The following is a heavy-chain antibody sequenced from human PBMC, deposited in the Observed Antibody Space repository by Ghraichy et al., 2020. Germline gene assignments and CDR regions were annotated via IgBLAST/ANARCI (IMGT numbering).Heavy chain of an antibody. CDR2: ISGSGGST. Sequence: GGSLRLSCAASGFTFSSYAMSWVRQAPGKGLEWVSAISGSGGSTYYADSVKGRFTISRDNSKNTLYLQMNSLRAEDTAVYYCADHSSSSGHFDYWGQGTLVTVSS. J-gene: IGHJ4*02. CDR3: ADHSSSSGHFDY. D-gene: IGHD6-6*01. V-gene: IGHV3-23*01. CDR1: GFTFSSYA.